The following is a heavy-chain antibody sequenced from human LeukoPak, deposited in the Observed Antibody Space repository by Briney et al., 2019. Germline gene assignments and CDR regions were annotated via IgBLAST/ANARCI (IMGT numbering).Heavy chain of an antibody. J-gene: IGHJ4*02. D-gene: IGHD2-21*01. V-gene: IGHV3-7*03. CDR1: GFIFTHYW. CDR2: IKQDANEK. CDR3: ARGGYFRLDY. Sequence: GGSLRLSCAASGFIFTHYWMSWVRQAGGKGLEWVASIKQDANEKYYVDSVKGRFTISRDNAKNPLYLQMNSLRAEDTALYYCARGGYFRLDYWGQGTLVTVSS.